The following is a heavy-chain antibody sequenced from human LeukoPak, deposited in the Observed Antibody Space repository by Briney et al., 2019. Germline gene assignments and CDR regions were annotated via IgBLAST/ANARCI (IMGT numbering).Heavy chain of an antibody. J-gene: IGHJ6*02. Sequence: ASVTVSCKASGYTFTTSTIHWVRHAPGQRLEWMGWINAGNGNTKYSQKFQGRVTITRDTSASTAYMELSSLRSEDTAVFYCARANDFWSGHYYGMDVWGQGTTVTVSS. V-gene: IGHV1-3*01. D-gene: IGHD3-3*01. CDR2: INAGNGNT. CDR3: ARANDFWSGHYYGMDV. CDR1: GYTFTTST.